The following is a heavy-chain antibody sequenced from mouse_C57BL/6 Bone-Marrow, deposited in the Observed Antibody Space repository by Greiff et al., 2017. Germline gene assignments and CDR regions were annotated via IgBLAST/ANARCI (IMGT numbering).Heavy chain of an antibody. V-gene: IGHV1-63*01. J-gene: IGHJ4*01. Sequence: VQLQESGAELVRPGTSVKMSCKASGYTFTNYWIGWAKQRPGHGLEWIGDIYPGDGYTNYNEKFKGKATLTADKSSSTAYMQLSSLTSEDSAIYYSARKGPMDYWGQGTSVTVSA. CDR2: IYPGDGYT. CDR3: ARKGPMDY. D-gene: IGHD3-3*01. CDR1: GYTFTNYW.